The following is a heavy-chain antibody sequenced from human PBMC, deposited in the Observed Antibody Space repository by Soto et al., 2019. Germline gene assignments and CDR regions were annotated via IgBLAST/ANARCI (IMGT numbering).Heavy chain of an antibody. CDR1: GFTFSNAW. J-gene: IGHJ4*02. V-gene: IGHV3-15*07. D-gene: IGHD3-16*02. CDR3: TTFSITFGGVIAARSYYFDY. CDR2: IKSKTDGGTT. Sequence: GGSLRLSCAASGFTFSNAWMNWVRQAPGKGLEWVGRIKSKTDGGTTDYAAPVKGRFTISRDDSKNTLYLQMNSLKTEDTAVYYCTTFSITFGGVIAARSYYFDYWGQGTLVTVSS.